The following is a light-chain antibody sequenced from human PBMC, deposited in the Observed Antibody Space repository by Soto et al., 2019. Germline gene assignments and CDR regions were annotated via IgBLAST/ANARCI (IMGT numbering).Light chain of an antibody. J-gene: IGKJ5*01. CDR2: EVS. Sequence: DVGMTQTPLSLSVAPGQPASISCKSSQSLLHITGETFLFWYLQKPGQSPQLLIYEVSTRVSGVPDRFSGSGSGTDFTLEISRVETDDVGIYYCMQSTQLPPNFGQGTRLEIK. V-gene: IGKV2D-29*02. CDR3: MQSTQLPPN. CDR1: QSLLHITGETF.